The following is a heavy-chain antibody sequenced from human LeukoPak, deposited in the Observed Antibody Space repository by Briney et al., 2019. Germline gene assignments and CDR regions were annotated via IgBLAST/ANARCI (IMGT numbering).Heavy chain of an antibody. CDR3: ATDSGADAFDI. J-gene: IGHJ3*02. CDR1: GGSITSYY. D-gene: IGHD1-26*01. V-gene: IGHV4-59*12. Sequence: SETLSLTCTVSGGSITSYYCTWIRQPPGKGLEWIGHISYSGSTNYNPSLKSRVTISIDTSKNQFSLKLTSVTAADTAMYYCATDSGADAFDIWGQGTMVTVSS. CDR2: ISYSGST.